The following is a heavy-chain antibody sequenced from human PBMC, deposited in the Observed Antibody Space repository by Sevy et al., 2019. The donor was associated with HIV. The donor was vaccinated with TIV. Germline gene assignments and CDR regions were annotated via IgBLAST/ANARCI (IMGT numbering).Heavy chain of an antibody. CDR1: GFPLSLYA. D-gene: IGHD2-8*01. Sequence: GGSLRLSCAASGFPLSLYAMTWVRQAPGRGLEWVSTFCFGGSRIDYAESVKGRFTISRDNSKNTLYLQMSSLRADDTAIYFCAREGCTKPHDYWGQGTLVTVSS. V-gene: IGHV3-23*01. CDR3: AREGCTKPHDY. J-gene: IGHJ4*02. CDR2: FCFGGSRI.